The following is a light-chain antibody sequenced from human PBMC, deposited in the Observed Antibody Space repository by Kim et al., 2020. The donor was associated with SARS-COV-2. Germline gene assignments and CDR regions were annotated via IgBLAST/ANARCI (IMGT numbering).Light chain of an antibody. Sequence: EIVMTQSPATLSVSPGERATLSCRASQSVSSNLAWYQQKLGQAPRLLIHGASTRATGIPARFSGSGSGTEFTLTISSLQSEDFAVYYCQQYNNWPLTFGGGTKVDIK. V-gene: IGKV3-15*01. J-gene: IGKJ4*01. CDR2: GAS. CDR1: QSVSSN. CDR3: QQYNNWPLT.